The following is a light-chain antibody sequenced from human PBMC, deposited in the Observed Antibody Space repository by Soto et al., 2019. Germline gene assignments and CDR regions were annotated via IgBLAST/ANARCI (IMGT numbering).Light chain of an antibody. Sequence: QSALTQPASVSGSPGQSITISCTGTSSDVGSYNLVSWYQQHPGKAPKLMIYEGSKRPSGVSNRFSGSKSGNTASLTISGLQAEDDADYYCCSYAGGYVFGTGTKVTVL. CDR3: CSYAGGYV. V-gene: IGLV2-23*01. CDR2: EGS. CDR1: SSDVGSYNL. J-gene: IGLJ1*01.